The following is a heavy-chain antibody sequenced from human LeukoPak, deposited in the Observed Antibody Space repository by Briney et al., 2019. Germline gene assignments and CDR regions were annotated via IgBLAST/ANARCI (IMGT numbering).Heavy chain of an antibody. CDR1: GFTFSSYG. V-gene: IGHV3-33*06. CDR3: AKAVAATGHYYFGMDV. D-gene: IGHD6-19*01. J-gene: IGHJ6*02. Sequence: PGGSLRLSCTASGFTFSSYGMHWVRQAPGKGLEWVAVIWFDGSNKYYADSVKGRLTISGDNSKSTLYLQMNSLRAEDTAVYYCAKAVAATGHYYFGMDVWGQGTTVTVSS. CDR2: IWFDGSNK.